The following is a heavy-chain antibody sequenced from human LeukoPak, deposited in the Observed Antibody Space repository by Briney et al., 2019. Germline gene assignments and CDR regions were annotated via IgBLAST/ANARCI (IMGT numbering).Heavy chain of an antibody. CDR3: AKGVNYFVLEY. Sequence: GGSLRLSCAASGFTFSTYAMSWVRQAPGKGLEWVSALSPSGGITYYEDSVEGRFTISRDNSKNTLYLQMNSLSAEDTAVYYCAKGVNYFVLEYWGQGTLVTISS. CDR1: GFTFSTYA. CDR2: LSPSGGIT. J-gene: IGHJ4*02. D-gene: IGHD3-10*02. V-gene: IGHV3-23*01.